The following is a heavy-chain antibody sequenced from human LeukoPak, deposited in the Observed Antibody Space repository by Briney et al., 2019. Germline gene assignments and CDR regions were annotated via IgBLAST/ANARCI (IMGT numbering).Heavy chain of an antibody. CDR1: GDSVSSNSAA. Sequence: SQTLSLTCAISGDSVSSNSAAWSWIRQSPSRGLEWLGRTYYRSKWYNDYAVSVKSRITINPDTSKNQFSLQLNSVTPEDTAVYYCARDQDSGYDSGYYYGMDVWGQGTTVTVSS. CDR2: TYYRSKWYN. V-gene: IGHV6-1*01. CDR3: ARDQDSGYDSGYYYGMDV. D-gene: IGHD5-12*01. J-gene: IGHJ6*02.